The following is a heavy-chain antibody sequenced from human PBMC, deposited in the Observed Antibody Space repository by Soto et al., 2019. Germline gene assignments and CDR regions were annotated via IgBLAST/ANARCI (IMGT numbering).Heavy chain of an antibody. CDR1: GGTFSRYS. CDR3: AREDRDRETGLVPAAIDGMDV. V-gene: IGHV1-69*08. D-gene: IGHD2-2*01. CDR2: IIPIFGIA. Sequence: QVQLVQSGAEVKKPGSSVKVSCKASGGTFSRYSITWVRQAPGHGLEWIGRIIPIFGIASYAQKFQGRVTITADESTSIAYMELSSLRSDDTAVYYCAREDRDRETGLVPAAIDGMDVWGKGTTVTVSS. J-gene: IGHJ6*04.